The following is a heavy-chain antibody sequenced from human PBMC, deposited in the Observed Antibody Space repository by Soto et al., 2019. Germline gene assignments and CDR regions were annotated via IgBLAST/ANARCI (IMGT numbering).Heavy chain of an antibody. CDR2: IYPDGRT. CDR1: GGTFSGYH. V-gene: IGHV4-34*01. CDR3: ARGQRADPYFDS. J-gene: IGHJ4*02. Sequence: SETLSLTCGVYGGTFSGYHWHWIRQPPGKGLEWIGDIYPDGRTTYNPSLKSRVTISLDTSKIHYSLKLTSVTAADTALYYCARGQRADPYFDSWGQGALVTV. D-gene: IGHD6-13*01.